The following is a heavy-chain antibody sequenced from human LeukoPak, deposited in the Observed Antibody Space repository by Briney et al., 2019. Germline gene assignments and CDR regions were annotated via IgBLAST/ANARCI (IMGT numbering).Heavy chain of an antibody. V-gene: IGHV4-34*01. J-gene: IGHJ1*01. CDR3: ARGIYDYYDTSGIQYFQH. Sequence: PSETLSLTCAVYGGSFSGYYWSWIRQPPGKGLEWIGEINHSGSTNYNPSLKSRVTISVDTSKNQFSLKLSSVTAADTAVYYCARGIYDYYDTSGIQYFQHWGQGTLVTVSS. D-gene: IGHD3-22*01. CDR2: INHSGST. CDR1: GGSFSGYY.